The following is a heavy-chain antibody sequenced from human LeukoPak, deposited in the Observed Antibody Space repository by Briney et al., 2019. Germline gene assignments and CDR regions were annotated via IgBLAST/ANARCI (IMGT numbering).Heavy chain of an antibody. Sequence: ASVKVSCKASGGTFSSYAISWVRQAPGQGLEWMGGIIPIFGTANYAQRFQGRVTITADESTSTAYMELSSLRSDDTAVYYCAIRSGRRRSEIDYWGQGTLVTVSS. D-gene: IGHD6-19*01. CDR3: AIRSGRRRSEIDY. J-gene: IGHJ4*02. CDR1: GGTFSSYA. CDR2: IIPIFGTA. V-gene: IGHV1-69*13.